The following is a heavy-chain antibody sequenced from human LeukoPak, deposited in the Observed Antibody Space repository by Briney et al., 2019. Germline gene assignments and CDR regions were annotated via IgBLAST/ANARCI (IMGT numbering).Heavy chain of an antibody. J-gene: IGHJ6*02. D-gene: IGHD2-15*01. CDR2: IYSGGST. CDR1: GFTVSSNY. V-gene: IGHV3-53*01. Sequence: TGGSLRLSCAASGFTVSSNYMSWVRQAPGKGLEWVSVIYSGGSTYYADSVKGRFTISRDNSKNTLYLQINSLRAEDTAVYYCARDTVVVVAATRPYYYGMDVWGQGTTVTVSS. CDR3: ARDTVVVVAATRPYYYGMDV.